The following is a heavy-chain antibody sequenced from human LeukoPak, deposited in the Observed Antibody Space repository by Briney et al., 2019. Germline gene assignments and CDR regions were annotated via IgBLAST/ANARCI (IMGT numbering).Heavy chain of an antibody. CDR2: IKEDGSEI. D-gene: IGHD4-23*01. J-gene: IGHJ4*02. V-gene: IGHV3-7*01. CDR3: ARDRGYSTFDY. CDR1: GFTFSNYW. Sequence: GGSLRLSCAASGFTFSNYWMTWVRQAPGKGLEWVANIKEDGSEINYVDSVKGRFTISRDNAKNSLYLQMNSLRVDDTAVYYCARDRGYSTFDYWGQGTLVTVSS.